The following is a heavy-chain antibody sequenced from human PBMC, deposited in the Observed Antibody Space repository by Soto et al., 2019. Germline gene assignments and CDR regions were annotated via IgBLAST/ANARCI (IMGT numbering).Heavy chain of an antibody. Sequence: LSLTFTVSGXSMSNYYWSWIRQPPGKGLEWIGCVYYSGSTNYNPSLESRVTISVDTSKNQFSLKLSSVTAADTAVYYCTREQTSTVVTQWGQGTLVTVS. D-gene: IGHD4-17*01. CDR1: GXSMSNYY. CDR2: VYYSGST. J-gene: IGHJ4*02. CDR3: TREQTSTVVTQ. V-gene: IGHV4-59*01.